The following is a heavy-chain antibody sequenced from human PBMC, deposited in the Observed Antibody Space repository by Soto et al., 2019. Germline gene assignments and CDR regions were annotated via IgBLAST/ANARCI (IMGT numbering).Heavy chain of an antibody. CDR3: ARDIGIAAAGTSYYYYGMDV. Sequence: ASVKVSCKASGYTFTSYYMHWVRQAPGQGLEWMGIINPSGGSTSYAQKFQGRVTMTRDTSTSTVYMELSSLRSEDTAVYYCARDIGIAAAGTSYYYYGMDVWGQGTKVTVSS. CDR2: INPSGGST. CDR1: GYTFTSYY. D-gene: IGHD6-13*01. J-gene: IGHJ6*02. V-gene: IGHV1-46*01.